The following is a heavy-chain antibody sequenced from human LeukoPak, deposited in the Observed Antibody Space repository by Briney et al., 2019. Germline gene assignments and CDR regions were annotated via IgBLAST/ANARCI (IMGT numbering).Heavy chain of an antibody. J-gene: IGHJ4*02. CDR2: ISYDGSNK. Sequence: PGRSLRLSCAASGFTFSSYGMHWVRQAPGKGLEWVAVISYDGSNKYYADSVKGRFTISRDNSKNTLYLQMNSLRAEDTAVYYCAGGYSYGSYFDYWGQGILVTVSS. V-gene: IGHV3-30*03. CDR3: AGGYSYGSYFDY. D-gene: IGHD5-18*01. CDR1: GFTFSSYG.